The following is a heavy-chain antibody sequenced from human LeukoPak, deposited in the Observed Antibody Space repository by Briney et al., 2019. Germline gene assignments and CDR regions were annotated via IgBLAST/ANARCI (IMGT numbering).Heavy chain of an antibody. Sequence: GGSLRLSCAASGFTFSSYSMNWVRQAPGKGLEWVSSISSSSSYIYYADSVKGRFTTSRDNTKNSLYLQMNSLRAEDTAVYYCARVQLYEPYGMDVWGQGTTVTVSS. CDR1: GFTFSSYS. V-gene: IGHV3-21*01. J-gene: IGHJ6*02. D-gene: IGHD3-3*01. CDR2: ISSSSSYI. CDR3: ARVQLYEPYGMDV.